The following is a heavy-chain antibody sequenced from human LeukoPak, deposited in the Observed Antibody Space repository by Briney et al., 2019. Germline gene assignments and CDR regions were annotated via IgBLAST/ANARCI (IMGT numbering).Heavy chain of an antibody. V-gene: IGHV4-39*01. CDR2: IYYSGST. D-gene: IGHD1-26*01. J-gene: IGHJ4*02. Sequence: PSETLSLTCTVSGGSISSGGYYWGWIRQPPGKGLEWIGNIYYSGSTYYNPSLRSRVTISVDTSKNQFSLKLNSVTAADTAVYYCARQGGSYYTPFDSWGQGTLVTVSS. CDR1: GGSISSGGYY. CDR3: ARQGGSYYTPFDS.